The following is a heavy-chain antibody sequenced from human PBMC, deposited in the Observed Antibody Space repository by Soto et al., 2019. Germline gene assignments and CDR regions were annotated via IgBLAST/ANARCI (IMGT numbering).Heavy chain of an antibody. CDR2: IYYSGST. CDR1: GGSISSYY. Sequence: PSETLSLTCTVSGGSISSYYWSWIRQPPGKGLEWIGYIYYSGSTNYNPSLKSRVTISVDTSKNQFSLKLNSVTAADTAVYYCARVNYGNYYYYYGMDVRGQGTTVTVSS. J-gene: IGHJ6*02. D-gene: IGHD4-17*01. V-gene: IGHV4-59*01. CDR3: ARVNYGNYYYYYGMDV.